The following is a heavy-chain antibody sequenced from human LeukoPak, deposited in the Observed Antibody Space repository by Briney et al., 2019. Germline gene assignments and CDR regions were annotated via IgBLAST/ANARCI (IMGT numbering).Heavy chain of an antibody. CDR2: IYYSGST. CDR3: ARVSEMATSFDY. D-gene: IGHD5-24*01. Sequence: SETLSLTCTVSGGSVSSGSYYWSWIRQPPGKGLEWIGYIYYSGSTNYNPSLKSRVTISVDTSKNQFSLKLSSVTAADTAVYYCARVSEMATSFDYWGQGTLVTVSS. V-gene: IGHV4-61*01. J-gene: IGHJ4*02. CDR1: GGSVSSGSYY.